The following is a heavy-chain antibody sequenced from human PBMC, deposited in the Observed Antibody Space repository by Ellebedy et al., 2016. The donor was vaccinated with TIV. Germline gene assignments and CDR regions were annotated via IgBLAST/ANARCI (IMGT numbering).Heavy chain of an antibody. Sequence: ASVKVSCKASGYTFTGYYMHWVRQAPGQGLEWMGWINPNSGGTNYAQRFKGRVTMTRDTSINTAYLDLGRLTSDDTAVYFCARATSGGTGVAGTSVWGRGTLVTVSS. J-gene: IGHJ1*01. CDR3: ARATSGGTGVAGTSV. D-gene: IGHD6-19*01. V-gene: IGHV1-2*02. CDR1: GYTFTGYY. CDR2: INPNSGGT.